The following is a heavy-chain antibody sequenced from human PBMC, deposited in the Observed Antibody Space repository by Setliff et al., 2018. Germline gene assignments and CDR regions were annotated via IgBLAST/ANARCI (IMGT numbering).Heavy chain of an antibody. CDR2: INTKTGDP. V-gene: IGHV7-4-1*02. J-gene: IGHJ4*01. D-gene: IGHD4-17*01. Sequence: ASVKVSCKASGYSLSNYVMNWVRQAPGQGLEWMGWINTKTGDPTYAQGYTGRFAFSLDTSDSATYLDISNLKAEGTATYYCARADHLVTTTFDYWGQGTLVTVSS. CDR3: ARADHLVTTTFDY. CDR1: GYSLSNYV.